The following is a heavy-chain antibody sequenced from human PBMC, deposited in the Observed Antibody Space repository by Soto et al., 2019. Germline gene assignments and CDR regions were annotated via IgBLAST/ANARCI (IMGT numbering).Heavy chain of an antibody. J-gene: IGHJ4*02. V-gene: IGHV3-23*01. CDR2: ISGSGGST. D-gene: IGHD1-26*01. CDR3: ARRGSGSYYDY. Sequence: EVQLLESGGGLVQPGGSLRLSCAASGFTFSSYAMRWVRQAPVKGLEWVSAISGSGGSTYYADSVKGRFTISRDNSKNELYLQLNSLRAGDTAVYYCARRGSGSYYDYWGQGTLVTVSS. CDR1: GFTFSSYA.